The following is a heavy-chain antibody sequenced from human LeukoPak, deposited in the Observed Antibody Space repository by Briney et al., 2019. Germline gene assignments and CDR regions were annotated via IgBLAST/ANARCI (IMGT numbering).Heavy chain of an antibody. Sequence: GGSLRLSCAASGFTFSTSYMNWVRQAPGKGLEWVSSISSSSSYIYYADSLKGRFTISRDNARNSLYLQMNSLRAEDTAVYYCARDKGTSYLSSFDYWAREPWSPSPQ. CDR1: GFTFSTSY. V-gene: IGHV3-21*01. CDR2: ISSSSSYI. J-gene: IGHJ4*02. CDR3: ARDKGTSYLSSFDY. D-gene: IGHD6-6*01.